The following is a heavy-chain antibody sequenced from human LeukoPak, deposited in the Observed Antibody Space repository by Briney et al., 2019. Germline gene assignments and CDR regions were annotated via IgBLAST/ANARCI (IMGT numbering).Heavy chain of an antibody. CDR1: EFTFNNYA. D-gene: IGHD4-17*01. V-gene: IGHV3-23*01. J-gene: IGHJ4*02. CDR2: ISGGGETT. Sequence: GGSLRLSCAASEFTFNNYAMNWVRQAPGKGLEWVSSISGGGETTYYADSAKGRFTISRDNSQNTLYLQMNSLRVDDTAVYYCARVYADYVGYFFFDYWGQGTLVTVSS. CDR3: ARVYADYVGYFFFDY.